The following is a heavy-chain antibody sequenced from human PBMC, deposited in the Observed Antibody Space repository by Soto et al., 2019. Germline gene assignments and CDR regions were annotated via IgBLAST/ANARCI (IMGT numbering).Heavy chain of an antibody. CDR2: IIPIFGTA. J-gene: IGHJ4*02. Sequence: RASVKVSCKASGGTFSSYAISWVRQAPGQGLEWMGGIIPIFGTANYAQKFQGRVTITADKSTSTAYMELSSLRSEDTAVYYCASSPYYYDSSGYYFFFDYWGQGTLVTVSS. CDR1: GGTFSSYA. CDR3: ASSPYYYDSSGYYFFFDY. V-gene: IGHV1-69*06. D-gene: IGHD3-22*01.